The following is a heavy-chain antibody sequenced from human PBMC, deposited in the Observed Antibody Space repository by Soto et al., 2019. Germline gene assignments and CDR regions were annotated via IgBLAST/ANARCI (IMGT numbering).Heavy chain of an antibody. Sequence: GGSLRLSCTASEFTFSTYTMHWVRQAPGKGLEWVSAISTSGSYIYYADSVKGRFTISRDNAKDSLYLQMNSLRAEDTAVYYCAARYCSSTSCYAFDYWGQGTLVTVSS. CDR3: AARYCSSTSCYAFDY. D-gene: IGHD2-2*01. J-gene: IGHJ4*02. CDR2: ISTSGSYI. V-gene: IGHV3-21*01. CDR1: EFTFSTYT.